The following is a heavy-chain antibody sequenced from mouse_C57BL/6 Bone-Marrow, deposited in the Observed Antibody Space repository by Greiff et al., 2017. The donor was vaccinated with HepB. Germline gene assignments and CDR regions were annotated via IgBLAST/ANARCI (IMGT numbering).Heavy chain of an antibody. CDR1: GYTFTDYY. V-gene: IGHV1-76*01. CDR2: IYPGSGNT. CDR3: ARGYYYGSSYVDAY. J-gene: IGHJ3*01. D-gene: IGHD1-1*01. Sequence: VKVVESGAELVRPGASVKLSCKASGYTFTDYYINWVKQRPGQGLEWIARIYPGSGNTYYNEKFKGKATLTAEKSSSTAYMQLSSLTSEDSAVYFCARGYYYGSSYVDAYWGQGTLVTVSA.